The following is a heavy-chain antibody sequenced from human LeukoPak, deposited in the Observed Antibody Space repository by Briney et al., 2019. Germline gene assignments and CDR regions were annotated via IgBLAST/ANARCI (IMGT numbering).Heavy chain of an antibody. CDR1: GFTFSSYA. CDR2: ISYDGSNK. V-gene: IGHV3-30-3*01. CDR3: ARGEPYYYDSSGYYSGMGFDP. Sequence: GGSLRLSCAASGFTFSSYAMHWVRQAPGKGLEWVAVISYDGSNKYYADSVKGRFTISRDNSKNTLYLQMNSLRAEDTAVYYCARGEPYYYDSSGYYSGMGFDPWGQGTLVTVSS. J-gene: IGHJ5*02. D-gene: IGHD3-22*01.